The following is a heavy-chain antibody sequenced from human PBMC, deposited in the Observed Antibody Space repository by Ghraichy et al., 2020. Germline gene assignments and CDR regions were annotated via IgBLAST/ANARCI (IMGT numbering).Heavy chain of an antibody. J-gene: IGHJ4*02. CDR2: INNNGGNT. V-gene: IGHV3-64D*06. Sequence: GGSLRLSCSASGFSFSPYALHWVRQAPGKGLEYVSAINNNGGNTYYADSVKGRFTISRDNSKNTLFLQMSSLRDEDTSIYYCVKDRGSLIRDFDFWGQGTLVTVSS. CDR3: VKDRGSLIRDFDF. D-gene: IGHD3-10*01. CDR1: GFSFSPYA.